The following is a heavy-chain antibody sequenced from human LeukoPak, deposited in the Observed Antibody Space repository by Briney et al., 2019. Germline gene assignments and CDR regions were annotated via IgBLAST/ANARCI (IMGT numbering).Heavy chain of an antibody. V-gene: IGHV1-69*13. Sequence: SVKVSCKASGGTFSSYAISWVRQAPGQGLEWMGGIIPIFGTANYAQRFQGRVTITADESTSTAYMELSSLRSEDTAVYYCARYCSGGSCYSPHDAFDIWGQGTMVTVSS. J-gene: IGHJ3*02. D-gene: IGHD2-15*01. CDR3: ARYCSGGSCYSPHDAFDI. CDR2: IIPIFGTA. CDR1: GGTFSSYA.